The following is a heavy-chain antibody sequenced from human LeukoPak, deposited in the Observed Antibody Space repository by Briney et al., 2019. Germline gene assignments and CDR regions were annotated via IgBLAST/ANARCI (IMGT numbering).Heavy chain of an antibody. CDR2: INPNSGGT. Sequence: ASVKVSCKASGYTFTGYYMHWVRQAPGQGLEWMGWINPNSGGTNYAQKFQGRVTMTEDTSTDTAYMELSSLRSEDTAVYYCATSYYQPFDYWGQGTLVTVSS. CDR3: ATSYYQPFDY. D-gene: IGHD3-10*01. CDR1: GYTFTGYY. V-gene: IGHV1-2*02. J-gene: IGHJ4*02.